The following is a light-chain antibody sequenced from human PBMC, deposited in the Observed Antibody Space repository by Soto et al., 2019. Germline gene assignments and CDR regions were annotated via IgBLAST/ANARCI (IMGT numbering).Light chain of an antibody. CDR2: AAS. V-gene: IGKV1-39*01. J-gene: IGKJ5*01. CDR1: QSISRN. CDR3: QQSFTTASIT. Sequence: DIQMTQSPSSLSASVGDRVTITLRASQSISRNLAWYQHKPGKAPNLLIYAASSLQNGVPSRFRGGGSGTEFTLSINSLQPEDFGTYDCQQSFTTASITCGQAKVLYIK.